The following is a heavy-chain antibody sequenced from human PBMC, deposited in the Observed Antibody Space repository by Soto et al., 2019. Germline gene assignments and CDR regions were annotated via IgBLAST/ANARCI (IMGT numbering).Heavy chain of an antibody. Sequence: GGSLRLSCAASGFTFSNYDMHWVRQAPGKGLEWVAVISYDGSNKYYADSVRGRFTISRDNSKNTLYLQMNSLRADDTAVYYCAKAAATYYCSGGYCYNYYSDSWGQGTLVTVSS. D-gene: IGHD2-15*01. CDR2: ISYDGSNK. J-gene: IGHJ4*02. CDR3: AKAAATYYCSGGYCYNYYSDS. CDR1: GFTFSNYD. V-gene: IGHV3-30*18.